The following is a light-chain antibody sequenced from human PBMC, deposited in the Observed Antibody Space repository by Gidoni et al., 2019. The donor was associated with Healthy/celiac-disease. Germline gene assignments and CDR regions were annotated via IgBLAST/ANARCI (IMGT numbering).Light chain of an antibody. J-gene: IGKJ3*01. V-gene: IGKV1-5*03. CDR3: QHYNTYLTT. Sequence: DIQMTQSPSTLSASVGDRVTITCRASQSISSWLAWYQQKPGKAPKLLIYKASSLESGVPSRFSGSGSGTEFTLTISSLQPDDFATYYCQHYNTYLTTFGPGTKVDIK. CDR1: QSISSW. CDR2: KAS.